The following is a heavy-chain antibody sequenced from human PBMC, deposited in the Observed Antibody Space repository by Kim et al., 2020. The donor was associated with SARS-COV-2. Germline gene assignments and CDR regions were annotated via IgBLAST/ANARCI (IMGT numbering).Heavy chain of an antibody. Sequence: SETLSLTCTVSGGSISTYYWNLIRQSPQKGLEWIGFISYSGSTNYNPSLKSRVAISVDSSKNQFSLNLSSVTAADTAVYYCARGGVKQWLGLWGRGTLVT. CDR2: ISYSGST. CDR3: ARGGVKQWLGL. CDR1: GGSISTYY. D-gene: IGHD6-19*01. J-gene: IGHJ2*01. V-gene: IGHV4-59*13.